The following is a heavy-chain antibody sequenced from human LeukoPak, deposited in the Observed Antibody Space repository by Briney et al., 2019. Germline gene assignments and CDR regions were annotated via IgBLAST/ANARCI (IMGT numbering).Heavy chain of an antibody. J-gene: IGHJ4*02. CDR3: ARHVKNYYPNY. CDR1: AGYSGSYY. CDR2: FYTPGAT. V-gene: IGHV4-4*09. D-gene: IGHD1-26*01. Sequence: PSETLSLICSVSAGYSGSYYWSWIRQHPGEKLEWIGYFYTPGATNYNPSLKSRVTMSLDTSRNQFSLRLTSVTAADTAVYYCARHVKNYYPNYWGQGILVTVSS.